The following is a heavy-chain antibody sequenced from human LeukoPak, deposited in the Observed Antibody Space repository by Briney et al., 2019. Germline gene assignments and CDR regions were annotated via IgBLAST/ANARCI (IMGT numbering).Heavy chain of an antibody. D-gene: IGHD5-12*01. V-gene: IGHV3-23*01. CDR3: AKWRGEWLRFFDY. Sequence: GGSLRVSCAASGCTFSSYGMSWVRQAPGEGLEWVSAISGSGDSTYYADSVKGRFTISRDNSKNTLYLQMNSLRAEDTAVYYCAKWRGEWLRFFDYWGQGTLVTVSS. J-gene: IGHJ4*02. CDR2: ISGSGDST. CDR1: GCTFSSYG.